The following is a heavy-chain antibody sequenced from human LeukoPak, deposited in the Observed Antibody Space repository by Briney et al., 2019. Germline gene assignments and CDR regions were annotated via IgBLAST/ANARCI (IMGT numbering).Heavy chain of an antibody. CDR1: GFTVSNNY. CDR3: ARVGNHDAFDI. J-gene: IGHJ3*02. V-gene: IGHV3-53*01. D-gene: IGHD1-14*01. Sequence: GGSLRLSCAASGFTVSNNYMSWVRQAPGKGLEWVSVIYSGGGTNSADSVKGRFTISRDNSKNTLYLQMNSLRAEDTAVYYCARVGNHDAFDIWGQGTMVTVSS. CDR2: IYSGGGT.